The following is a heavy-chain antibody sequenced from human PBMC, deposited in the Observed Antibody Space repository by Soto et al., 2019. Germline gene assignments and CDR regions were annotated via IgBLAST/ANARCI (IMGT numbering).Heavy chain of an antibody. V-gene: IGHV3-33*01. CDR2: ILYDGNEK. J-gene: IGHJ4*02. CDR3: AREPGRIAVAGFDY. D-gene: IGHD6-19*01. CDR1: GFMFDSYG. Sequence: QVQLVESGGGVVQPGRSLRLSCVASGFMFDSYGMHWVRQAPGKGLEWVAIILYDGNEKYHADSVKGRFTISRDNSKNTLYLQMNSLRAEDTALYYCAREPGRIAVAGFDYWGQGTLVTVSS.